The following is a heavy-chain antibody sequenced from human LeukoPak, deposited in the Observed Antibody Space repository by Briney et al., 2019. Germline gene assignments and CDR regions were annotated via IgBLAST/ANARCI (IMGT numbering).Heavy chain of an antibody. CDR2: ISSSSSYI. CDR3: ANQGFCSRTSCYDGFDY. J-gene: IGHJ4*02. D-gene: IGHD2-2*01. CDR1: GFTFSSYS. V-gene: IGHV3-21*01. Sequence: GGSLRLSCAASGFTFSSYSMNWVRQAPGKGLEWVSYISSSSSYIYYADSVKGRFTISRDNAKNSLYLQMNSLRTEDTAVYYCANQGFCSRTSCYDGFDYWGQGTLVTVSS.